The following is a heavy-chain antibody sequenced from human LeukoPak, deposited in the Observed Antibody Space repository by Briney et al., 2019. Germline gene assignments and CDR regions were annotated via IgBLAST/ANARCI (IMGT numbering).Heavy chain of an antibody. V-gene: IGHV3-66*01. CDR2: IYSDGNT. Sequence: PGGSLRLSCAASGFTVITNYMSWVRQAPGKGLEWVSVIYSDGNTHYADSVKGRFTISRDNSKNTLYLQMSSLRDEDTAVYFCARDLQSYYNDRRGPYYYYGMDVWGQGNTVTVSS. J-gene: IGHJ6*02. CDR3: ARDLQSYYNDRRGPYYYYGMDV. D-gene: IGHD3-10*01. CDR1: GFTVITNY.